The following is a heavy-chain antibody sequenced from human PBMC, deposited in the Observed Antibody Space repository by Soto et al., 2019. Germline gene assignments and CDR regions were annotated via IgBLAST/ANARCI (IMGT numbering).Heavy chain of an antibody. CDR2: FDPEDGET. J-gene: IGHJ6*02. D-gene: IGHD3-10*01. V-gene: IGHV1-24*01. CDR3: ATVNRKITMVRGVIVVDYGMDV. Sequence: GASVKVSCKVSGYTLTELSMHWVRQAPGKGLEWMGGFDPEDGETIYAQKFQGRVTMTEDTSTDTAYMELSSLRSEDTAVYYCATVNRKITMVRGVIVVDYGMDVWGQGTTVTVSS. CDR1: GYTLTELS.